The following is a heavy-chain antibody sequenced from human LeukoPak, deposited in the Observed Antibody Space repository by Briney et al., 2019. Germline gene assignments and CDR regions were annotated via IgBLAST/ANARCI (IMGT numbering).Heavy chain of an antibody. Sequence: QSGGSLRLSCAASGFTFSSYGMHWVRQAPGKGLEWVAVIASDGGIKYYADSMKGRFTISRDNSKNTLYLQMNSLRAEDTAVYYCARGAVTPQLGYWGQGTLVTVSS. CDR3: ARGAVTPQLGY. J-gene: IGHJ4*02. V-gene: IGHV3-30*03. CDR1: GFTFSSYG. D-gene: IGHD4-17*01. CDR2: IASDGGIK.